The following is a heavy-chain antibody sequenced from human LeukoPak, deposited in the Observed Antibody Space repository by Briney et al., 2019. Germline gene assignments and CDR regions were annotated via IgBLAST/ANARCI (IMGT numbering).Heavy chain of an antibody. D-gene: IGHD1-1*01. CDR3: ARDLLSMDNGNWFDP. J-gene: IGHJ5*02. CDR2: ISPSGNRE. CDR1: GFTFCAYS. V-gene: IGHV3-11*04. Sequence: GGSLRLSCAASGFTFCAYSMSWIRQAPGKGQGWVAYISPSGNREYYADSMKGRFTISRDNAKNSLYLQMNSLRAEDTAVYYCARDLLSMDNGNWFDPWGQGTLVTVSS.